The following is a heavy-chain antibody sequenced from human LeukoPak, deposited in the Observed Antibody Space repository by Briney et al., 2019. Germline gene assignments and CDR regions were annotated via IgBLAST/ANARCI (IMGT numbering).Heavy chain of an antibody. CDR2: ISSSSSCI. CDR1: GFTFSSYS. V-gene: IGHV3-21*01. J-gene: IGHJ4*02. CDR3: ARDPSPSYYDFWSGYYNPYYFDY. D-gene: IGHD3-3*01. Sequence: PGGSLRLSCAASGFTFSSYSMNWVRQAPGKGLEWVSSISSSSSCIYYADSVKGRFTISRDNAKNSLYLQMNSLRAEDTAVYYCARDPSPSYYDFWSGYYNPYYFDYWGQGTLVTVSS.